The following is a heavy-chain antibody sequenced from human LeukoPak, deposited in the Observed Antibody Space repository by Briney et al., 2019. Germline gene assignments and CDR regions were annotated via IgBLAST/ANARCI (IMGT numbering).Heavy chain of an antibody. J-gene: IGHJ4*02. Sequence: SQTLSLTCAVSGGSISSGGYSWSWIRQPPGKGLEWIGYIYYSGSTYYNPSLKSRVTISVDTSKNQFSLKLSSVTAADTAVYYCARDNYYDSSGSFSFDYWGQGTLVTVSS. D-gene: IGHD3-22*01. CDR3: ARDNYYDSSGSFSFDY. V-gene: IGHV4-30-4*07. CDR1: GGSISSGGYS. CDR2: IYYSGST.